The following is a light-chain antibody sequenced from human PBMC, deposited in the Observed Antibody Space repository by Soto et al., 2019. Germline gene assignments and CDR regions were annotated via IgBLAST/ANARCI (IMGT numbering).Light chain of an antibody. CDR3: QQYNNWPPVT. V-gene: IGKV3-15*01. Sequence: EIVMTQSPATLSVSPGERATLSCRASQSVSSNLAWYQQKPGQAPRLLIHGASTRATGIPARFSGSGSGTEFTLTISSLQSEDFAVYYCQQYNNWPPVTFGPGTKVDIK. CDR1: QSVSSN. J-gene: IGKJ3*01. CDR2: GAS.